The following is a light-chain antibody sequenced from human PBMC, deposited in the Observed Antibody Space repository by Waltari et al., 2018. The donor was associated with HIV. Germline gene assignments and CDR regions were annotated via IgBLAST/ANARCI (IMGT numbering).Light chain of an antibody. Sequence: DIELTQSPGTLSLSPGERATFSSRASQALSDGYIASYRQSPGQAPRLLIFAVSNRATGVPDRISGSGSGTDFTLNISRLEPEDFVIYYCQHYRAVPPGTFGPGTKVEIK. V-gene: IGKV3-20*01. CDR1: QALSDGY. CDR3: QHYRAVPPGT. CDR2: AVS. J-gene: IGKJ1*01.